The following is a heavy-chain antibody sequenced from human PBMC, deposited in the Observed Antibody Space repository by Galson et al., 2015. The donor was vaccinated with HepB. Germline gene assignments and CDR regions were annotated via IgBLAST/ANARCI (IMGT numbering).Heavy chain of an antibody. CDR2: TYYRSKWSN. Sequence: CAISGDSVSSNRVTWNWIRQSPSRGLEWLGRTYYRSKWSNDYAVSVKSRITINPDTSKNQFSLKLSSVTAADTAVYYCARAEQLVLFYFDYWGQGTLVTVSS. V-gene: IGHV6-1*01. CDR3: ARAEQLVLFYFDY. CDR1: GDSVSSNRVT. J-gene: IGHJ4*02. D-gene: IGHD6-13*01.